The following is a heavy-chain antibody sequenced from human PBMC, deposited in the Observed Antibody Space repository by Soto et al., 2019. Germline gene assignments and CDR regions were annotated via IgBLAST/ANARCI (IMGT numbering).Heavy chain of an antibody. V-gene: IGHV1-18*01. CDR2: ISLYSDGA. D-gene: IGHD2-2*01. CDR3: ARVVPGAEAWFGP. Sequence: QVQLVQSGDEVKRPGASVKVSCKTSGYTFSNYGITWVRQAPGQPLEWLGWISLYSDGANYAQKFQRRVCMTTDTSTTTAYMELRSLRSDDTDVYYCARVVPGAEAWFGPWGQGTLVTVSS. J-gene: IGHJ5*02. CDR1: GYTFSNYG.